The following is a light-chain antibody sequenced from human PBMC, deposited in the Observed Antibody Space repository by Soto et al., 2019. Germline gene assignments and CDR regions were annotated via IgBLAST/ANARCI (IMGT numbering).Light chain of an antibody. Sequence: DIPMTQSPSTLSASVGDRVTITCRASQSIDSWLAWYQQKPGKAPKLLIYKASSLESGVPSRFGGSGSGTEFTLTISSLQPDDFATYYCQQYNSYPCTFGQGTKLEIK. V-gene: IGKV1-5*03. CDR3: QQYNSYPCT. J-gene: IGKJ2*02. CDR1: QSIDSW. CDR2: KAS.